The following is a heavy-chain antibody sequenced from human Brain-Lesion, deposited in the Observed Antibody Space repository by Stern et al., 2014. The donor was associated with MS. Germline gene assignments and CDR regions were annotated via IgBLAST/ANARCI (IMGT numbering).Heavy chain of an antibody. V-gene: IGHV4-61*02. CDR3: ARGRVVPGFQYYATDV. D-gene: IGHD2-2*01. CDR2: IFNSGST. Sequence: QVQLQESGPGLVKPSQTLSLSCTVSGGSISSGGYYWSWIRQPAGKGLEWIGRIFNSGSTSYNPSLKSRVTIPKATSKNQFSLRLNSMTAADTAVYYCARGRVVPGFQYYATDVWGQGTTVIVSS. J-gene: IGHJ6*02. CDR1: GGSISSGGYY.